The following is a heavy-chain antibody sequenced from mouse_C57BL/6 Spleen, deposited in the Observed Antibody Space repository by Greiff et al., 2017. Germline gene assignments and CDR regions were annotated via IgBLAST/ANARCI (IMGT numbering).Heavy chain of an antibody. CDR1: GFTFSDYY. CDR3: ARGDYDGYYRYYAMDY. CDR2: INYDGSST. J-gene: IGHJ4*01. V-gene: IGHV5-16*01. Sequence: EVQLVESEGGLVQPGSSMKLSCTASGFTFSDYYMAWVRQVPEKGLEWVANINYDGSSTYYLDSLKSRFIISRDNAKNSLYLQMSSLKSEDTATYYCARGDYDGYYRYYAMDYWGQGTSVTGSS. D-gene: IGHD2-3*01.